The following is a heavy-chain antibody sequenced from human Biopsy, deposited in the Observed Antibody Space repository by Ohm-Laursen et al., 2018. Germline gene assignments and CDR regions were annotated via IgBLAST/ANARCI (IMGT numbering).Heavy chain of an antibody. V-gene: IGHV1-69*13. CDR2: IIPLFGAP. CDR1: GAIFSNYA. Sequence: SVKVSCNTSGAIFSNYAITWVRQAPGQGLEWMGGIIPLFGAPNYAQKFQGRLTITADESKSTTYMELSSLRSEDTAVYYCARLAQIYGDSPFDPWGQGTLVTVSS. J-gene: IGHJ5*02. CDR3: ARLAQIYGDSPFDP. D-gene: IGHD4-17*01.